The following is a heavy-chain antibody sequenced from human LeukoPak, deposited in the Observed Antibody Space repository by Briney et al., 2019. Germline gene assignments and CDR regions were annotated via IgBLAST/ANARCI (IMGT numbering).Heavy chain of an antibody. CDR3: ATSGWYGYYYFEY. Sequence: GGSLRLSCAASGFTFSDYYMSWIRQAPGKGLEWVSYISSSGSTIYYADSVKGRFTISRDNAKNSLYLQMNSLRAGDTAVYYCATSGWYGYYYFEYWGEGTLVTVSS. D-gene: IGHD6-19*01. J-gene: IGHJ4*02. CDR1: GFTFSDYY. CDR2: ISSSGSTI. V-gene: IGHV3-11*04.